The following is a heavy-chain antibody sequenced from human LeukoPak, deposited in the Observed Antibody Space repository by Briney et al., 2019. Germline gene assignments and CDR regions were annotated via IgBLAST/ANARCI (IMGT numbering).Heavy chain of an antibody. CDR3: ARAYSSSWYSYYYYMDV. V-gene: IGHV4-34*01. D-gene: IGHD6-13*01. CDR2: INHSGST. Sequence: SETLSLTCAVYGGSFSGYYWSWIRQPPGKGLEWIGEINHSGSTNYNPSLKSRVTISVDTSKNQFSLKLSSVTAADTAVYYCARAYSSSWYSYYYYMDVWGKGTTVTISS. CDR1: GGSFSGYY. J-gene: IGHJ6*03.